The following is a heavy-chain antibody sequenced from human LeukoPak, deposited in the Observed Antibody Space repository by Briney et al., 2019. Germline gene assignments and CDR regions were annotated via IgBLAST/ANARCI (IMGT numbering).Heavy chain of an antibody. J-gene: IGHJ4*02. Sequence: SETLSLTCAVYGGSFSGYYWSWIRQPPGKGLEWIGEINHSGSTNYNPSLKSRVTISVDTSKNQFSLKLSSVTAADTAVYYCARLGLAYSSSWCKAPHDYWGQGTLVTVSS. CDR3: ARLGLAYSSSWCKAPHDY. CDR2: INHSGST. D-gene: IGHD6-13*01. V-gene: IGHV4-34*01. CDR1: GGSFSGYY.